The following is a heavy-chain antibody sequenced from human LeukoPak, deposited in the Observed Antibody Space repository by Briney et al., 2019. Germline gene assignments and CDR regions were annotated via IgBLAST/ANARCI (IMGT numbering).Heavy chain of an antibody. V-gene: IGHV3-30*04. J-gene: IGHJ3*01. CDR3: AKFFTGEYVRAFDV. Sequence: GGSLILACAASGFPFSSYAMHWVRQAPGKGLEWVAVISYDGSNKYYADSVKGRFTISRDNSKNTLYLQMNSLRAEDTAVYYCAKFFTGEYVRAFDVWGQGTMVTVSS. CDR2: ISYDGSNK. D-gene: IGHD3-10*02. CDR1: GFPFSSYA.